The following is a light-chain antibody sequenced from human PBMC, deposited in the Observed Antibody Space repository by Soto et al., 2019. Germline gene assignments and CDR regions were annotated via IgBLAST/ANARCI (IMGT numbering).Light chain of an antibody. CDR2: DVS. Sequence: VLAQPRSVSGSPGQSVTISCIGTSSDVGDYNSVSWYQQHPGKAPKLMICDVSKRPSGVPDRFSGSKSGNTASLTISGLQAEDEADYYCCSYVGGYSYVFGIGTKVTVL. J-gene: IGLJ1*01. CDR3: CSYVGGYSYV. V-gene: IGLV2-11*01. CDR1: SSDVGDYNS.